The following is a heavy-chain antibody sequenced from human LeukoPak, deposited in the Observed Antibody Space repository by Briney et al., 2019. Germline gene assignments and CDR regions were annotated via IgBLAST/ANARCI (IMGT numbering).Heavy chain of an antibody. Sequence: KASETLSLTCTVSGGSISSYYWSWIRQPPGKGLEWIGYIYYSGSTNYNPSLTSRVTISVDTSKNQFSLKLSSVTAADTAVYYCARRSSYGGELDYWGQGTLVTVSS. CDR2: IYYSGST. CDR3: ARRSSYGGELDY. J-gene: IGHJ4*02. CDR1: GGSISSYY. V-gene: IGHV4-59*08. D-gene: IGHD4-23*01.